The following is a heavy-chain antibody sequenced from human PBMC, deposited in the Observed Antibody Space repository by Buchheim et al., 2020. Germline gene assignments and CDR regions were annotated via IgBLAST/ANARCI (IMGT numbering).Heavy chain of an antibody. D-gene: IGHD3-22*01. J-gene: IGHJ6*02. CDR2: IKSKTDGGTT. V-gene: IGHV3-15*01. Sequence: EVQLVESGGGLVKPGGSLRLSCAASGFTFSNAWMSWVRQAPGKGLEWVGRIKSKTDGGTTDYAAPVKGRFTISRDDSKNTMYLQMNSLKTEDTAVYYCTTDFSDSSGYYYGYYGMDVWGQGTT. CDR3: TTDFSDSSGYYYGYYGMDV. CDR1: GFTFSNAW.